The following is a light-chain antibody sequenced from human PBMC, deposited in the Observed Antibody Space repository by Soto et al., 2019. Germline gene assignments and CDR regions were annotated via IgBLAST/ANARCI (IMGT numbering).Light chain of an antibody. V-gene: IGKV3-15*01. Sequence: EIVMTQSPATLSVSPGERATLSCRASQSVSSNLAWYQQKPGQAPRLLIYDAFTRATGIPARFSGSGSGTEFTLTISSLQSEDFAVYYCQQYNNWPKLTFGGGTKVEIK. CDR1: QSVSSN. J-gene: IGKJ4*01. CDR2: DAF. CDR3: QQYNNWPKLT.